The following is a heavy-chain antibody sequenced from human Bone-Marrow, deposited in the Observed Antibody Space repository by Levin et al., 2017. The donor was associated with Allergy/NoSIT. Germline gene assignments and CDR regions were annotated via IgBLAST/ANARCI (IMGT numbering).Heavy chain of an antibody. CDR2: INPNTGGT. CDR3: ARGSDGGLGSSLYHWFDP. Sequence: ASVKVSCKASGHTLSGNYIHWVRQAPGQGLEWMGWINPNTGGTYYAQKFQDRVTMTRDTSITTVYMELSSLKSDDTAVYYCARGSDGGLGSSLYHWFDPWGQGALVTVSS. J-gene: IGHJ5*02. V-gene: IGHV1-2*02. CDR1: GHTLSGNY. D-gene: IGHD2-2*02.